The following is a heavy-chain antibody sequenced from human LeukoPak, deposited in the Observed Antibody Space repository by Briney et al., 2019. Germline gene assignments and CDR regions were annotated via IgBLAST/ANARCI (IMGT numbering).Heavy chain of an antibody. CDR2: ISSSSNYI. J-gene: IGHJ6*03. CDR1: GFTLSTYS. CDR3: AKDGVVGSRRNYMDV. Sequence: GGSLRLSCAASGFTLSTYSMNWVRQALGKGLEWVSSISSSSNYINYADSVRGRFTISRDKAKNSLFLQMDSLRGEDTAVYYCAKDGVVGSRRNYMDVWGKGTMVTVSS. D-gene: IGHD1-26*01. V-gene: IGHV3-21*01.